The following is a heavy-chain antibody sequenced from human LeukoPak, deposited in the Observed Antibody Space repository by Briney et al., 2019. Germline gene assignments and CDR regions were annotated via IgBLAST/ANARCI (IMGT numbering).Heavy chain of an antibody. CDR2: IIPIFGTA. CDR3: ATAHDYGERTYYYYYMDV. Sequence: SVKVSCKASGGTFSSYVISWVRQAPGQGLEWMGGIIPIFGTANYAQKFQGRVTITADESTSTAYMELSSLRSEDTAVYYCATAHDYGERTYYYYYMDVWGKGTTVTVSS. D-gene: IGHD4-17*01. J-gene: IGHJ6*03. CDR1: GGTFSSYV. V-gene: IGHV1-69*01.